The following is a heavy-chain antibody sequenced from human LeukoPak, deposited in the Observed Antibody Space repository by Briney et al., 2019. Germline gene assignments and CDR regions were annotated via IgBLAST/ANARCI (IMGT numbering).Heavy chain of an antibody. V-gene: IGHV4-30-4*08. CDR3: ACTYYDFWSGYTGARGFDY. J-gene: IGHJ4*02. Sequence: SETLSLTCTVSGGSISSGDYYWSWIRQPPGKGLEWIGYIYYSGSTYYNPSLRSRVTISVDTSKNQFSLKLSSVTAADTAVYYCACTYYDFWSGYTGARGFDYWGQGTLVTVSS. CDR2: IYYSGST. CDR1: GGSISSGDYY. D-gene: IGHD3-3*01.